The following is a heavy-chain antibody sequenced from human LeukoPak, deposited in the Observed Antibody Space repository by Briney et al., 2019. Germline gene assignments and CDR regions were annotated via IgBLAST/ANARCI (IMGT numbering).Heavy chain of an antibody. CDR2: IKLDGREN. J-gene: IGHJ4*02. D-gene: IGHD6-13*01. CDR1: GFGFSSYW. CDR3: ARDIAAAGSPTNFDY. V-gene: IGHV3-7*01. Sequence: GVALRLSCAASGFGFSSYWMSCVRQPPGKGLEGVANIKLDGRENYSEHSVKGRFTISRDNAKNSLYLQMNSLRAEDTSVYCCARDIAAAGSPTNFDYWGQGTLVTVSS.